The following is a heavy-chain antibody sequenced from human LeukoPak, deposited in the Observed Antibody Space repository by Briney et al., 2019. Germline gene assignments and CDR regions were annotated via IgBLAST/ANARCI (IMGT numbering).Heavy chain of an antibody. V-gene: IGHV1-69*13. Sequence: SVKVSCKASGYTFTGYYMHWVRQAPGQGLEWMGGIIPIFGTANYAQKFQGRVTITADESTSTAYMELSSLRSEDTAVYYCARDCDSSGLNWFDPWGQGTLVTVSS. CDR1: GYTFTGYY. D-gene: IGHD3-22*01. J-gene: IGHJ5*02. CDR3: ARDCDSSGLNWFDP. CDR2: IIPIFGTA.